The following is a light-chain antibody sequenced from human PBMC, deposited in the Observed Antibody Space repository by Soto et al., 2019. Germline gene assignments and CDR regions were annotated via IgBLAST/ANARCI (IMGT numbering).Light chain of an antibody. CDR1: QNISTY. V-gene: IGKV1-39*01. J-gene: IGKJ3*01. CDR3: QQSYSTPFN. Sequence: DVQMTQSPSSLSASVGDRVTMTCRASQNISTYLNWYQQKPGKAPKLLIYAASSLQNGVPSSFSGSGSGTDFTLTISRLQPEDFATYYFQQSYSTPFNFGPATKVHIK. CDR2: AAS.